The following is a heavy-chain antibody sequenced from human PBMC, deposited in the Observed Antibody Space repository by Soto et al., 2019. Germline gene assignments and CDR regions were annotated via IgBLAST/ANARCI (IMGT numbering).Heavy chain of an antibody. CDR1: GGTFSSYA. V-gene: IGHV1-69*04. CDR3: ARDSLARYDSSGYYGP. CDR2: IIPILGIA. D-gene: IGHD3-22*01. J-gene: IGHJ4*02. Sequence: ASVKVSCKASGGTFSSYAISWVRQAPGQGLEWMGRIIPILGIANYAQKFQGRVTITADKSTSTAYMELSSLRSEDTAVYYCARDSLARYDSSGYYGPWGQGTLVTVSS.